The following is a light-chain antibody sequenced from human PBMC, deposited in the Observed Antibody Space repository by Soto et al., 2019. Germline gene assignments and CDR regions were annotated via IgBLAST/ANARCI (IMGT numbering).Light chain of an antibody. CDR3: QHYGYSLWT. J-gene: IGKJ1*01. CDR2: GVS. V-gene: IGKV3-20*01. CDR1: QSLTSSY. Sequence: EIVLTQSPGPLSLSPGETATPSCRASQSLTSSYLAWYQQRPGQAPSLLIYGVSSRATGIPDRFSGSGSGTDLNLTITRLEPEDVAVYYCQHYGYSLWTFGQGTKVDIK.